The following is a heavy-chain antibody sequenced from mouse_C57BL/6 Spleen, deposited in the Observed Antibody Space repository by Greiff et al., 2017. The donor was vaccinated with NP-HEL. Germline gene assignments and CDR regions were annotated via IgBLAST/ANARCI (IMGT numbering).Heavy chain of an antibody. D-gene: IGHD2-10*02. CDR1: GFTFSSYG. CDR2: ISSGGSYT. Sequence: EVKLVESGGDLVKPGGSLKLSCAASGFTFSSYGMSWVRQTPDKRLEWVATISSGGSYTYYPDSVKGRFTISRDNAKNTLYLQMSSLKSEDTAMYYGARQGYGNYENCFGCWGQGTSLTVSS. V-gene: IGHV5-6*01. J-gene: IGHJ2*02. CDR3: ARQGYGNYENCFGC.